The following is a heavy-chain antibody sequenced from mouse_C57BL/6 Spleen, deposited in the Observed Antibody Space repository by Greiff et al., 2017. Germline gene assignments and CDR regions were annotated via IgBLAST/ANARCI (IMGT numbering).Heavy chain of an antibody. D-gene: IGHD1-1*01. J-gene: IGHJ2*01. V-gene: IGHV1-82*01. Sequence: VQLQQSGPELVKPGASVKISCKASGYAFSSSWMNWVKQRPGTGLEWIGRIFPGGGDTNYNGTFKGKATLTADKSSSTAYLQISSLTSEDSAVYFFAKSEDTTVRATPSYWGQGTTLTVSS. CDR3: AKSEDTTVRATPSY. CDR2: IFPGGGDT. CDR1: GYAFSSSW.